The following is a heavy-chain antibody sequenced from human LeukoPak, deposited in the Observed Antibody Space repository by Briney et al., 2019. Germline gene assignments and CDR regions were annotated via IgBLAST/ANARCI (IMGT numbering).Heavy chain of an antibody. Sequence: SETLSLTCAVYGGSFSGYYWSWISQPPGKGLEWIGEINHSGSTNYNPSLKSRVTISVDTSKNQFSLKLSSVTAADTAVYYCARSERYYDFWSGYYTGRPPHYYYGMDVWGQGTTVTVSS. CDR1: GGSFSGYY. V-gene: IGHV4-34*01. J-gene: IGHJ6*02. CDR2: INHSGST. CDR3: ARSERYYDFWSGYYTGRPPHYYYGMDV. D-gene: IGHD3-3*01.